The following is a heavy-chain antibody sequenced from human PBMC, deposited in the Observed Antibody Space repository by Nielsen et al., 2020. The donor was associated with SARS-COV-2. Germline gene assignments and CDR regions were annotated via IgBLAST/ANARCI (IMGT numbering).Heavy chain of an antibody. Sequence: SETLSLTCAVSGGSISSGGYSWSWIRQPPGKGLEWIGEINHSGSTNYNPSLKSRVTISVDTSKNQFSLKLSSVTAADTAVYYCASTDSGSYAFDYWGQGTLVTVSS. CDR1: GGSISSGGYS. CDR2: INHSGST. D-gene: IGHD1-26*01. CDR3: ASTDSGSYAFDY. V-gene: IGHV4-34*01. J-gene: IGHJ4*02.